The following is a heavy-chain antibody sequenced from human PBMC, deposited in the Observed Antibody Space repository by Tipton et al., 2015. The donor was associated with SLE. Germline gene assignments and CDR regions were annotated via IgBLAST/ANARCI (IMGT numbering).Heavy chain of an antibody. CDR2: INHSGST. V-gene: IGHV4-34*01. Sequence: TLSLTCAVYGGSFSDYYWSWIRQPPGKGLEWIGEINHSGSTNYNPSLKSRVTISVDTSKNQFSLKLSSVTAADTAVHYCARGGTYHDSSGNIDYWGQGTLVTASS. CDR3: ARGGTYHDSSGNIDY. CDR1: GGSFSDYY. D-gene: IGHD3-22*01. J-gene: IGHJ4*02.